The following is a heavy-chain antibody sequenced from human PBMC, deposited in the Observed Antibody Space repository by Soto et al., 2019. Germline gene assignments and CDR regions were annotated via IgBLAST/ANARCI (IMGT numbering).Heavy chain of an antibody. CDR1: GFTFNSND. Sequence: EVQLLESGGGLVQPGGALRLSCAVSGFTFNSNDMTWVRQAPGKGLEWVSTISSSGAFTYHADSVRGRLTISRDNSKHAVYLQMNSLRAEDTAVYYCVKHQVRLVRGISPFDYWGQGALVTVSS. CDR3: VKHQVRLVRGISPFDY. D-gene: IGHD3-10*01. J-gene: IGHJ4*02. V-gene: IGHV3-23*01. CDR2: ISSSGAFT.